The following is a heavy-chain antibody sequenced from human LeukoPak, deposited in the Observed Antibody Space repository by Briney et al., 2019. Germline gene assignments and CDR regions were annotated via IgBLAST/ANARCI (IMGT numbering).Heavy chain of an antibody. CDR1: GFTFSSYS. V-gene: IGHV3-21*01. CDR3: VRDPNYYGSGNLYYYGMDV. CDR2: ISSGSSYI. J-gene: IGHJ6*04. Sequence: GGSLRLSCAASGFTFSSYSMNWVRQAPGKGLEWVSSISSGSSYIYYADSVKGRFTISRDNAKNSLYLQMNSLRAEDTAVYYCVRDPNYYGSGNLYYYGMDVWGKGTTVTVSS. D-gene: IGHD3-10*01.